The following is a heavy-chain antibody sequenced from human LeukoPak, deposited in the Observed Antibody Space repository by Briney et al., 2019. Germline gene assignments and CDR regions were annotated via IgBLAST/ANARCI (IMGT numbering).Heavy chain of an antibody. CDR2: IYYSGST. V-gene: IGHV4-39*07. CDR3: AREYDFWSGYRDAFDI. CDR1: GDSISTSNSY. D-gene: IGHD3-3*01. Sequence: SETLSLTCTVSGDSISTSNSYWGWIRQPPGKGLEWIGSIYYSGSTYYNPSLKSRVTISVDTSKNQFSLKLSSVTAADTAVYYCAREYDFWSGYRDAFDIWGQGTMVTVSS. J-gene: IGHJ3*02.